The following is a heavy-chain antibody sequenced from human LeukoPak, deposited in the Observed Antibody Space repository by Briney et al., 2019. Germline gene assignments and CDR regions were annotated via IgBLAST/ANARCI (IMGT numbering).Heavy chain of an antibody. CDR3: ARDPNGDYIGAFAF. Sequence: GGSLRLSCAASGFTFRNYAVMWVRQAPGQGREGVSAITSGGSQRYADSVKGRFTISRDNSKNTLYLQLNSLRAEDTAQSFCARDPNGDYIGAFAFWGRGTVVTVSS. D-gene: IGHD4-17*01. J-gene: IGHJ3*01. CDR2: ITSGGSQ. V-gene: IGHV3-23*01. CDR1: GFTFRNYA.